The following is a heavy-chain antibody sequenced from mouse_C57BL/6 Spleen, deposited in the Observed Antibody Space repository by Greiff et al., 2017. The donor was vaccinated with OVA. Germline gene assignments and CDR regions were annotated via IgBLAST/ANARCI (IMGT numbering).Heavy chain of an antibody. D-gene: IGHD4-1*01. CDR2: IRSKSNNYAT. Sequence: EVQLVESGGGLVQPKGSLKLSCAASGFSFNTYAMNWVRQAPGKGLEWVARIRSKSNNYATYYADSVKDRFTISRDDSESMLYLQMNNLKTEDTAMYYCVRQGTGTSSWFAYWGQGTLVTVSA. CDR3: VRQGTGTSSWFAY. J-gene: IGHJ3*01. V-gene: IGHV10-1*01. CDR1: GFSFNTYA.